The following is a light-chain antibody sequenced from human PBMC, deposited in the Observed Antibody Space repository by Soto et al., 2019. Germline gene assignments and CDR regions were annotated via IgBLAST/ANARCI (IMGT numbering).Light chain of an antibody. J-gene: IGKJ1*01. CDR3: QQYYSYPRA. CDR1: QGISSY. V-gene: IGKV1-8*01. CDR2: AAS. Sequence: AIRMTQSPSSLSASTGDRVTITYRASQGISSYLAWYQQKPGKAPKLLIYAASTLQSGVPSRFSGSGSGTDFTLTISCLQSEDFSTYYCQQYYSYPRAFGQGNKVEIK.